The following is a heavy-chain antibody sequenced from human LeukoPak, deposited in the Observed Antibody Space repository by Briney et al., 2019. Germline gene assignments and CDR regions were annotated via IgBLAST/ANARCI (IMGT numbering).Heavy chain of an antibody. CDR3: ARTLVVPAAIPYYYYYYMDV. V-gene: IGHV4-39*01. Sequence: TASETLSLPCTVSGGSISSSSYYWGWIRQPPGKGLEWIGSIYYSGSTYYNPSLKSRVTISVDTSKNQFSLKLSSVTAADTAVYYCARTLVVPAAIPYYYYYYMDVWGKGTTVTVSS. J-gene: IGHJ6*03. CDR1: GGSISSSSYY. CDR2: IYYSGST. D-gene: IGHD2-2*01.